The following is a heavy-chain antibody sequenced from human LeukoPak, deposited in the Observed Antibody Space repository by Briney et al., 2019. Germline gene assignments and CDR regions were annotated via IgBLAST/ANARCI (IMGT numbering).Heavy chain of an antibody. CDR1: GFTFSNYW. CDR3: AELGITMIGGV. D-gene: IGHD3-10*02. J-gene: IGHJ6*04. CDR2: IKQDGSEK. V-gene: IGHV3-7*01. Sequence: GGSLRLSCAASGFTFSNYWMSWVRQAPGKGLEWLANIKQDGSEKNYVDSVKGRFTISRDNSKNTLYLQMNSLRAEDTAVYYCAELGITMIGGVWGKGTTVTISS.